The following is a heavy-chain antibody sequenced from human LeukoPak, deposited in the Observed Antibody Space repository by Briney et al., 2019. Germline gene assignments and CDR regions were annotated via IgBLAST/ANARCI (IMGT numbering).Heavy chain of an antibody. CDR3: ARSVRGDYVWGSYRQGFDY. CDR1: GYTFTGYY. CDR2: INPNSGGT. V-gene: IGHV1-2*06. D-gene: IGHD3-16*02. J-gene: IGHJ4*02. Sequence: ASVKVSCKASGYTFTGYYMHWVRQAPGQGLEWMGRINPNSGGTNYAQKFQGRVTMTRDTSISTAYMELSGLRSDDTAVYYCARSVRGDYVWGSYRQGFDYWGQGTLVTVSS.